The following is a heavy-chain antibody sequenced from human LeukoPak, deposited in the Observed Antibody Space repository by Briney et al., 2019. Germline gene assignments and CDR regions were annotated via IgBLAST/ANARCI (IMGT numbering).Heavy chain of an antibody. J-gene: IGHJ6*02. CDR2: IWYDGSNK. V-gene: IGHV3-33*01. CDR1: GFTFSSYG. CDR3: ARAYTEEDAYYYYGMDV. Sequence: GGSLRLSCAASGFTFSSYGMYWVRQAPGKGLEWVAVIWYDGSNKYCADSVKGRFTISRDNSKNTLYLQMNSLRAEDTAVYYCARAYTEEDAYYYYGMDVWGQGTTVTVSS. D-gene: IGHD3-16*01.